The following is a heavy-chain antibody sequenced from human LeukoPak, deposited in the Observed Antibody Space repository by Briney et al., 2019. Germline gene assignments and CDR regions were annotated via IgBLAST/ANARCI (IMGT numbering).Heavy chain of an antibody. J-gene: IGHJ4*02. Sequence: PSETLSLTCTVSGGSISSSSYYWGWTRQPPGKGLEWIGSIYYSGSTYYNPSLKSRVTISVDTSKNQFSLKLSSVTAADTAVYYCARRLVAATKGYFDYWGQGTLVTVSS. V-gene: IGHV4-39*01. CDR2: IYYSGST. D-gene: IGHD2-15*01. CDR1: GGSISSSSYY. CDR3: ARRLVAATKGYFDY.